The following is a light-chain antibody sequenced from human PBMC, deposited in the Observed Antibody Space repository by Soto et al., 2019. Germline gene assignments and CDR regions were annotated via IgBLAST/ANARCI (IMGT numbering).Light chain of an antibody. CDR2: GAS. Sequence: EIVMTQSPATLSVSPGERATLSCRASQSVSSNLAWYQQKPGQAPRLLIYGASTRATGIPARFSGSGSGTEFTLTISSLQSEDFAVYYCQQYNNWPPFGGGTKVDNK. CDR1: QSVSSN. J-gene: IGKJ4*01. V-gene: IGKV3-15*01. CDR3: QQYNNWPP.